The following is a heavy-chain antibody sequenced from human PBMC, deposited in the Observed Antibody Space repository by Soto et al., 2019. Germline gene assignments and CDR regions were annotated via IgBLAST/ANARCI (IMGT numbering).Heavy chain of an antibody. CDR3: ASSGPTAGTFSYYYYGMDV. CDR1: GFTFSSYA. Sequence: GGSLRLSCAASGFTFSSYAMHWVRQAPGKGLEWVAVISYDGSNKYYADSVKGRFTISRDNSKNTLYLQMNSLGAEDTAVYYCASSGPTAGTFSYYYYGMDVWGQGTTVTVSS. V-gene: IGHV3-30-3*01. J-gene: IGHJ6*02. CDR2: ISYDGSNK. D-gene: IGHD6-13*01.